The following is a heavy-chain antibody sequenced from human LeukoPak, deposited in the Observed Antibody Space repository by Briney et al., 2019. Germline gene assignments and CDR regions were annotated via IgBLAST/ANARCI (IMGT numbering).Heavy chain of an antibody. J-gene: IGHJ4*02. D-gene: IGHD7-27*01. V-gene: IGHV1-8*02. CDR1: GYTFSSYD. Sequence: GASVKVSCKASGYTFSSYDMSWVRQATGQGLEWMGWMNPNSGNTGYAQKFQGRVTMTRNTSISTAYMELSSLRSEDTAVYYCARGELGMWSYFDYWGQGTLVTVSS. CDR2: MNPNSGNT. CDR3: ARGELGMWSYFDY.